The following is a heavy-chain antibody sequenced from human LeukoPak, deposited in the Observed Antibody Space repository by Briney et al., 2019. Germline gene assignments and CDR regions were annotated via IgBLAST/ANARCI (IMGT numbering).Heavy chain of an antibody. Sequence: GSLRLSCAASGFTFSSYGMHWVRQAPGKGLEWVAFIRYDASNKYYADSVKGRFTISRDNSKNTLYLQMNSLRAEDTAVYYCAKDRIVGARYYYYYYMDVWGKGTTVTISS. V-gene: IGHV3-30*02. D-gene: IGHD1-26*01. CDR2: IRYDASNK. CDR1: GFTFSSYG. CDR3: AKDRIVGARYYYYYYMDV. J-gene: IGHJ6*03.